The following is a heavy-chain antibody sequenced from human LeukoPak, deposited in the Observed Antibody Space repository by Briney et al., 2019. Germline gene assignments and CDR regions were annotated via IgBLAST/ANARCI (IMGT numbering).Heavy chain of an antibody. CDR2: MNPKSGAT. CDR3: ARGSGRWLQDFDY. Sequence: ASVKVSCKTSGYRFTGYYLHWVRQAPGQGLEWMGWMNPKSGATDYARKFQGRVTMTRDTSISTAYMELSRLRSDDTAVYYCARGSGRWLQDFDYWGQGTLVTVSS. CDR1: GYRFTGYY. D-gene: IGHD5-24*01. V-gene: IGHV1-2*02. J-gene: IGHJ4*02.